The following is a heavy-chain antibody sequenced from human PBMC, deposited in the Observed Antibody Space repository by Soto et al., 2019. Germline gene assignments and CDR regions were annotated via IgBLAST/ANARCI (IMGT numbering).Heavy chain of an antibody. CDR2: ISGSGGTT. CDR3: AKSRGNNTSSPDY. D-gene: IGHD6-13*01. Sequence: EVQLLESGGGLVQPGGSLRLSCAASGFTFTFSSYVMIWVRQAPGKGREWVSIISGSGGTTYYADSVKGRFTISRDNSKNTMYLQMNSLRDEDTALYYCAKSRGNNTSSPDYWGQGTLVTVSS. CDR1: GFTFTFSSYV. V-gene: IGHV3-23*01. J-gene: IGHJ4*02.